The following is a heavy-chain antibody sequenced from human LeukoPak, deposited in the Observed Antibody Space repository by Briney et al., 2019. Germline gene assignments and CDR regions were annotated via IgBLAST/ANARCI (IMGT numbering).Heavy chain of an antibody. CDR1: GFTYSSSA. Sequence: RPGGSLRLSCAASGFTYSSSAMSWVRQAPGKGLEWVSGINWNGGSTGYADSVKGRFTISRDNAKNSLYLQMNSLRAEDTALYYCARGPLWGNGMDYFDYWGQGTLVTVSS. V-gene: IGHV3-20*04. J-gene: IGHJ4*02. CDR3: ARGPLWGNGMDYFDY. CDR2: INWNGGST. D-gene: IGHD2/OR15-2a*01.